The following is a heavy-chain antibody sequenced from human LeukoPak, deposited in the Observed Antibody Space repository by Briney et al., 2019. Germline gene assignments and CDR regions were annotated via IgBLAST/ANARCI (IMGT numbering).Heavy chain of an antibody. CDR2: IKQDGSEK. CDR3: ARDLSHYDFWSGYYS. D-gene: IGHD3-3*01. Sequence: GGSLRLSCAASGFTFSSYWMSWVRQAPGKGVEWVANIKQDGSEKYYVDSVKGRFTISRDNAKNSLYLQMNSLRAEDTAVYYCARDLSHYDFWSGYYSWGQGTLVTVSS. CDR1: GFTFSSYW. V-gene: IGHV3-7*01. J-gene: IGHJ4*02.